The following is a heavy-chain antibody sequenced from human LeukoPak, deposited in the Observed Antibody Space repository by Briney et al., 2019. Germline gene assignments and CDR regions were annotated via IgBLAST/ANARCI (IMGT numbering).Heavy chain of an antibody. J-gene: IGHJ6*02. Sequence: GGSLGLSCAASGFTFSSYSMNWVRQAPGKGLEWVSYISGSSSSIYYADSVKGRFTISRDNAKNSLYLQMNSLRDEDTAVYYCGKYSSSSNCYYGMDVWGQGTTVTVSS. CDR1: GFTFSSYS. CDR3: GKYSSSSNCYYGMDV. D-gene: IGHD6-6*01. V-gene: IGHV3-48*02. CDR2: ISGSSSSI.